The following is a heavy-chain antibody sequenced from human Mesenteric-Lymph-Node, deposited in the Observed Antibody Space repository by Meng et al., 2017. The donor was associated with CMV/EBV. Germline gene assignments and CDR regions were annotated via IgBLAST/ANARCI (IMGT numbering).Heavy chain of an antibody. CDR1: CGSVSSGCCY. CDR3: ARDPNYGSGSLFDY. CDR2: IYYSGSS. D-gene: IGHD3-10*01. J-gene: IGHJ4*02. V-gene: IGHV4-61*01. Sequence: SCGSVSSGCCYWSWLRQPPGKGLEWIGYIYYSGSSNSNPSLKSRVTISVDMSKNQFSLKLSSVTAADTAVYYCARDPNYGSGSLFDYWGQGTLVTVSS.